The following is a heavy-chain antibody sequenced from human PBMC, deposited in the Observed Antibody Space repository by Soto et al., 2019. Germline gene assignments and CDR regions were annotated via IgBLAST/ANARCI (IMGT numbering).Heavy chain of an antibody. CDR3: AREPYGSGRYYYYGMDV. CDR2: IYHSGST. V-gene: IGHV4-30-2*01. CDR1: GGSIRSGGYS. J-gene: IGHJ6*02. D-gene: IGHD3-10*01. Sequence: SETLSLTCAVSGGSIRSGGYSWSWIRQPPGKGLEWIGYIYHSGSTYYNPSLKSRVTISVDRSKNQFSLKLSSVTAADTAVYYCAREPYGSGRYYYYGMDVWGQGTTVTGSS.